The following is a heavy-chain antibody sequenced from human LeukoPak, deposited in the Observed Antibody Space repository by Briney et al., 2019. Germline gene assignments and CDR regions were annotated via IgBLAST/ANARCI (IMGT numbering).Heavy chain of an antibody. CDR2: IIPIFGTA. Sequence: ASVTVSCTASGGTFSSYAISWVRQAPGQGLEWMGGIIPIFGTANYAQKFQGRVTITADESTSTAYMELSSLRSEDTAVYYCARSMGRAAHFDYWGQGTLVTVSS. J-gene: IGHJ4*02. V-gene: IGHV1-69*13. D-gene: IGHD6-6*01. CDR3: ARSMGRAAHFDY. CDR1: GGTFSSYA.